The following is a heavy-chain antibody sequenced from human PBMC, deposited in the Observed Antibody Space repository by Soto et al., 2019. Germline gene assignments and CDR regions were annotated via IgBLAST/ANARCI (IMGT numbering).Heavy chain of an antibody. CDR3: ARHRITMVRGVITGAFDI. V-gene: IGHV4-39*01. J-gene: IGHJ3*02. Sequence: ASETLSLTCTVSGGSISSSSYYWGWIRQPPGKGLEWIGSIYYSGSTYYNPSLKSRVTISVDTSKNQFSLKLSSVTAADTAVYYCARHRITMVRGVITGAFDIWGQGTMVTVSS. CDR2: IYYSGST. CDR1: GGSISSSSYY. D-gene: IGHD3-10*01.